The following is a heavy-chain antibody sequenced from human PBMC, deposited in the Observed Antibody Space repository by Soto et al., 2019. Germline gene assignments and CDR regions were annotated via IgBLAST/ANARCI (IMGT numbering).Heavy chain of an antibody. CDR1: GCSISTSTW. J-gene: IGHJ6*02. CDR3: ARVSGSYYYGMDV. V-gene: IGHV4-4*02. D-gene: IGHD1-26*01. Sequence: PSETLSATHRLSGCSISTSTWWRWLRPPPGQGLEWIGEIYHSGSTNYNPSLKSRVTISVDKSKNQFSLKLSSVTAADTAVYYCARVSGSYYYGMDVWGQGITVTVSS. CDR2: IYHSGST.